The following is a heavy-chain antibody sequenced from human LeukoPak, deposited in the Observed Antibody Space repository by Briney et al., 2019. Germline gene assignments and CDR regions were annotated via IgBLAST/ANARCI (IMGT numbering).Heavy chain of an antibody. J-gene: IGHJ6*03. D-gene: IGHD2-15*01. Sequence: GGSLRLSCTASGFALSSYGMHWVRQAPGKGLEWVSHISSSSSTTYYADSVKGRFTISRDNAKNSLYLQMNSLRAEDTAVYYCAREGVVVVTAPGGYYMDVWGKGTTVTVSS. CDR3: AREGVVVVTAPGGYYMDV. CDR2: ISSSSSTT. CDR1: GFALSSYG. V-gene: IGHV3-48*01.